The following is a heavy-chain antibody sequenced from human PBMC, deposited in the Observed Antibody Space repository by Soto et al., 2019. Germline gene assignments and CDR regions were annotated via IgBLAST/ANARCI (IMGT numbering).Heavy chain of an antibody. CDR3: ARRLGYCSGGSRYSLLLDP. V-gene: IGHV4-30-2*01. J-gene: IGHJ5*02. Sequence: SETLSLTCAVSGGSISSGGYSWSWIRQPPGKGLEWIGYMYHSGSTYYNPSLKSRVTISIDRSKNQFSLKLSSVTAADTAVYYCARRLGYCSGGSRYSLLLDPWGQGTLVTVSS. D-gene: IGHD2-15*01. CDR2: MYHSGST. CDR1: GGSISSGGYS.